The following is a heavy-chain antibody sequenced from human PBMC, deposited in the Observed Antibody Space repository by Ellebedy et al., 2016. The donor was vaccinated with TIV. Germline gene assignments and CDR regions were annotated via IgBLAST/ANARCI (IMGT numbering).Heavy chain of an antibody. J-gene: IGHJ4*02. CDR2: ISYDGSNK. D-gene: IGHD2-2*01. Sequence: PGGSLRLSCAASGFTFSSYAMHWVRQAPGKGLEWVAVISYDGSNKYYADSVQGRFTISRDNSKNTLYLQMNSLRAEDTAVYYCARDIVVVPAAMPVGLGYWGQGTLVTVSS. CDR3: ARDIVVVPAAMPVGLGY. CDR1: GFTFSSYA. V-gene: IGHV3-30-3*01.